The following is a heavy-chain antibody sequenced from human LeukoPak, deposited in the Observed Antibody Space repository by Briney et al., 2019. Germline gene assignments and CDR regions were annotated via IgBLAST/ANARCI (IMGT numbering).Heavy chain of an antibody. CDR1: GYTFTSYD. D-gene: IGHD3-3*01. CDR3: ARGRITIFGVVIPDAFDI. J-gene: IGHJ3*02. CDR2: MNPNSGNT. Sequence: ASVKVSCKASGYTFTSYDINWVRQATGQGREWMGWMNPNSGNTGYAQKFQGRVTITRNTSISTAYMELSSLRSEDTAVYYCARGRITIFGVVIPDAFDIWGQGTMVTVSS. V-gene: IGHV1-8*03.